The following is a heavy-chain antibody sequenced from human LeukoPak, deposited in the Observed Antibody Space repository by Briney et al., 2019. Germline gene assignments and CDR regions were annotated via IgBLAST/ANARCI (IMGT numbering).Heavy chain of an antibody. CDR1: GFTFSSYS. Sequence: GGSLRLSCAASGFTFSSYSMNWVRQAPGKGLEWVANIKQDGSEKYYVDSVKGRFTISRDNAKNSLYLQMNSLRAEDTAVYYCARGGTDVTLGYWGQGTLVTVSS. CDR2: IKQDGSEK. CDR3: ARGGTDVTLGY. D-gene: IGHD7-27*01. V-gene: IGHV3-7*01. J-gene: IGHJ4*02.